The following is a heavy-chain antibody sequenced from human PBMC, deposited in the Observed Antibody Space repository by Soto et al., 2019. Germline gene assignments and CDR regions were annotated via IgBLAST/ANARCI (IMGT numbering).Heavy chain of an antibody. CDR1: GFTFTSYY. CDR2: ISAYNGNT. Sequence: ASVEGSCEAFGFTFTSYYIRWVRQAPGQGLEWMGWISAYNGNTNYAQKLQGRVTMTTDTSTSTAYMELRSLRSDDTAVYYCARDTPPADYWGQGTLVTVS. V-gene: IGHV1-18*01. CDR3: ARDTPPADY. J-gene: IGHJ4*02.